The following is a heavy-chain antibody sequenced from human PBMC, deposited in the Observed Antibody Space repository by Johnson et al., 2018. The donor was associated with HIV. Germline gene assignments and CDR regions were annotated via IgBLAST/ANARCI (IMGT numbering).Heavy chain of an antibody. CDR3: AKALVVRGVSSGAFDI. CDR1: QFTFGAYA. CDR2: ASYDGDNK. V-gene: IGHV3-30*14. Sequence: QVQLVESGGGVVQPGRSLRLSCAASQFTFGAYAIHWVRLAPGKGLEWVAVASYDGDNKYYADSVNGRFTISKDNSKNTLYLQMNSLRAEDTAVYYCAKALVVRGVSSGAFDIWGQGTMITVSS. J-gene: IGHJ3*02. D-gene: IGHD3-10*01.